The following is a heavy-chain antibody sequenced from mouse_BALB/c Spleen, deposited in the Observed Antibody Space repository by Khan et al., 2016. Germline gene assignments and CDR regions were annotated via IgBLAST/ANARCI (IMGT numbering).Heavy chain of an antibody. CDR1: GYTFTDYA. V-gene: IGHV1S137*01. D-gene: IGHD2-4*01. CDR3: ARNGGDYDWFDY. J-gene: IGHJ3*01. Sequence: VQLQESGPEVVRPGVSVKISCKGSGYTFTDYAMHWVKQSHAKSLEWIGVISTYNGNTNYNQKFEDKATMTVDKSSSTVYMELVRLTSEDSAIYYWARNGGDYDWFDYWGQGTLVTVSA. CDR2: ISTYNGNT.